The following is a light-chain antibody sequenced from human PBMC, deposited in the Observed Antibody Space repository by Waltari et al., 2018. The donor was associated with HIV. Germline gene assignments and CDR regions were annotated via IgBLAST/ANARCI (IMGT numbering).Light chain of an antibody. CDR3: QVWDSTTDHYV. Sequence: SYVLTQPPSVSVAPGKTAKIPCGGNNFRTKSVHWYQQKPGQAPVLIIYDSGDRPSGIPERFSGSDSGNTATLTISRVEAGDEADYYCQVWDSTTDHYVFGSGTKVTVL. J-gene: IGLJ1*01. CDR2: DSG. CDR1: NFRTKS. V-gene: IGLV3-21*04.